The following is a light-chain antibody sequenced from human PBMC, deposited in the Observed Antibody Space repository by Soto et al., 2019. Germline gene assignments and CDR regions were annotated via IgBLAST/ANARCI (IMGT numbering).Light chain of an antibody. Sequence: EIVFTLSPGTLSLTKGERATLSCRASQSVSSSYLAWYQQKPGQAPRLLIYGASNRATGIPDRFSGSGSGTDFTLTISSLQPEDFVTYSCQQSYSTTWTFGQGTKVDI. CDR1: QSVSSSY. CDR3: QQSYSTTWT. CDR2: GAS. V-gene: IGKV3-20*01. J-gene: IGKJ1*01.